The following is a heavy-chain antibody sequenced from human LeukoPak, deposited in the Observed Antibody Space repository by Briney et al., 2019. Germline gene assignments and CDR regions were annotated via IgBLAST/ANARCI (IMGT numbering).Heavy chain of an antibody. V-gene: IGHV3-30*02. CDR1: GFTFSSYW. CDR3: AASSSWYVLDY. D-gene: IGHD6-13*01. CDR2: IWFDGSIK. J-gene: IGHJ4*02. Sequence: PGGSLRLSCAASGFTFSSYWMDWVRQAPGKGLEWVALIWFDGSIKYYADSVKGRFTISRDNSKNTLYLQMNSLRAEDTAVYYCAASSSWYVLDYWGQGTLVTVSS.